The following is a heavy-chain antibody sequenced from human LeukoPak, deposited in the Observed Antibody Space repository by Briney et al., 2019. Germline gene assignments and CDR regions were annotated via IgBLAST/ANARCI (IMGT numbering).Heavy chain of an antibody. V-gene: IGHV4-59*01. D-gene: IGHD1-26*01. CDR1: GGSITSYY. Sequence: YPSETLSLTCTVSGGSITSYYWSWIRQPPGKGLEWIGYIYYSGSTNYNPSLKSRVTISVDTSKNQFSLNLSSVTAADTAVYYCARRRELEAFDIWGQGTMVTVSS. CDR2: IYYSGST. J-gene: IGHJ3*02. CDR3: ARRRELEAFDI.